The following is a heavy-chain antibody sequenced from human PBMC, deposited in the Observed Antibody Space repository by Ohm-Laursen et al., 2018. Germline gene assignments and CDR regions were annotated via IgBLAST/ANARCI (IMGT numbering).Heavy chain of an antibody. V-gene: IGHV3-23*01. J-gene: IGHJ3*02. Sequence: SLRLSCAASGFTFSIYAMNWVRQAPGKGLEWVSAFSGSGGRTYYADSVKGRFTISRDNSKNTLYPQMNSLRAEDTAVYYCAKCHSDYAWAFDIWGQGTMVTVSS. CDR2: FSGSGGRT. CDR3: AKCHSDYAWAFDI. D-gene: IGHD4-11*01. CDR1: GFTFSIYA.